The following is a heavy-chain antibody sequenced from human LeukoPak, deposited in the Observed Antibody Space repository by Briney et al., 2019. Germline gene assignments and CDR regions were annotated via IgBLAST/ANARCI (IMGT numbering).Heavy chain of an antibody. D-gene: IGHD2-21*02. Sequence: GGSLRLSCAASGFTFSGRWMDWVRQAPGKGLEYVANIKQDGSEKYYVDSVQGRFAISRDNADSSLYLQMNSLRAEDMAVYYCARLVVVTAQYWYYDLWGRGTLVTVSS. V-gene: IGHV3-7*01. J-gene: IGHJ2*01. CDR3: ARLVVVTAQYWYYDL. CDR2: IKQDGSEK. CDR1: GFTFSGRW.